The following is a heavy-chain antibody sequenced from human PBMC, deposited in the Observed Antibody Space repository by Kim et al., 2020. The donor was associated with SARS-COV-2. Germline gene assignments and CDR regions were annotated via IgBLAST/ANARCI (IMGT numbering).Heavy chain of an antibody. CDR2: IKSKTDGGTT. D-gene: IGHD3-3*01. V-gene: IGHV3-15*01. Sequence: GGSLRLSCAASGFTFSNAWMSWVRQAPGKGLEWVGRIKSKTDGGTTDYAAPVKGRFTISRDDSKNTLYLQMNSLKTEDTAVYYCTTAPYYDFWSGYSHFDYWGQGTLVTVSS. CDR3: TTAPYYDFWSGYSHFDY. CDR1: GFTFSNAW. J-gene: IGHJ4*02.